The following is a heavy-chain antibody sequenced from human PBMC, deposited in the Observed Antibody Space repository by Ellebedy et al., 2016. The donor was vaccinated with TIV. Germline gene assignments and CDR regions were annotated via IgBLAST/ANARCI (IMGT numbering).Heavy chain of an antibody. V-gene: IGHV3-30*04. Sequence: GGSLRLSCAASGFTFNAFGLHWVRQAPGKGLEWVAVISDDGGRKDYGDSVRGRFTVSKDINKDTLYLQMDRLREEDTAVYYCARGNGYDYFFDHWGQGTLVTVSS. D-gene: IGHD5-12*01. CDR2: ISDDGGRK. CDR1: GFTFNAFG. J-gene: IGHJ4*02. CDR3: ARGNGYDYFFDH.